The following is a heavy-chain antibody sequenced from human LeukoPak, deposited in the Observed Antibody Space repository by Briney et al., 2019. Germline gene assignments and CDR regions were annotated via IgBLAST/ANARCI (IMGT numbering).Heavy chain of an antibody. D-gene: IGHD1-26*01. CDR2: VSGGGGGT. Sequence: GGSLRLSCAASGFTFSTYAMNWVRQAPGKGLEWVSAVSGGGGGTYYPDSVKGRFTISRDNSKNTLYLQMNSLRAEDTAVYYCARGAAGYVGASSFDYWGQGTLVTVSS. CDR1: GFTFSTYA. V-gene: IGHV3-23*01. J-gene: IGHJ4*02. CDR3: ARGAAGYVGASSFDY.